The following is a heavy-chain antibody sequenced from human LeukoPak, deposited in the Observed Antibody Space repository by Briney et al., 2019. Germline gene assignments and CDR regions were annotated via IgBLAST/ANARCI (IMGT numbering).Heavy chain of an antibody. D-gene: IGHD6-13*01. J-gene: IGHJ6*02. CDR1: RYTFTSYV. CDR3: ARGGGVGIAAAGTKKNHYGMDV. CDR2: IRAYIGIT. V-gene: IGHV1-18*01. Sequence: GASVKVSCKDSRYTFTSYVISWVRAAPGQRLEWMGWIRAYIGITNYGQKLQGRVNMTTDTYTSIAYMELRRLRSDDTAVYYCARGGGVGIAAAGTKKNHYGMDVWGQGTTVTVSS.